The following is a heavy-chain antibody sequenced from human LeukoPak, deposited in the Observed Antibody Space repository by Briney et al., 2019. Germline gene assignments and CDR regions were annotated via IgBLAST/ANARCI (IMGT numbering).Heavy chain of an antibody. J-gene: IGHJ6*02. Sequence: PGGSLRLSCAASEFTVSSHFMNWVRQAPGKGLEWVSIIYPRNTTRYADSVKGRFTISRDDSRNTLHLQMNSPRAEDTAVYFCAREVPETPMVHSRGYNGMDVWGQGTTVIVSS. CDR1: EFTVSSHF. CDR3: AREVPETPMVHSRGYNGMDV. V-gene: IGHV3-53*01. CDR2: IYPRNTT. D-gene: IGHD1-14*01.